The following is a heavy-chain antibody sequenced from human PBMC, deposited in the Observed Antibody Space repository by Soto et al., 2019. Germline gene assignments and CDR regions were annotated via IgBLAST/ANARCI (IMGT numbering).Heavy chain of an antibody. Sequence: QVQLVESRGGVVQPGRSLRLSCAASGFTFSSYAMHWVRQAPGKGLEWVAVISYDGSNKYYADSVKGRFTISRDNSKNTLYLQMNSLRAEDTAVYYCARKLELRAPFDYWGQGTLVTVSS. J-gene: IGHJ4*02. CDR3: ARKLELRAPFDY. V-gene: IGHV3-30-3*01. D-gene: IGHD1-7*01. CDR2: ISYDGSNK. CDR1: GFTFSSYA.